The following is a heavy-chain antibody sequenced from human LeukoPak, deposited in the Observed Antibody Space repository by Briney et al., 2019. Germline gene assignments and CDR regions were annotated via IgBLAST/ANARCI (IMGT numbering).Heavy chain of an antibody. CDR1: GFTFSIYA. J-gene: IGHJ4*02. D-gene: IGHD6-19*01. CDR2: ISGSGGTA. V-gene: IGHV3-23*01. Sequence: GGSLRLSCAASGFTFSIYAMSWVRQAPGKGLEWVSAISGSGGTAYYADSVKGRFTISRDNSKNTLYLQMNSLRAEDTAVYYCAKGGSSGWLVDYWGQGILVTVSS. CDR3: AKGGSSGWLVDY.